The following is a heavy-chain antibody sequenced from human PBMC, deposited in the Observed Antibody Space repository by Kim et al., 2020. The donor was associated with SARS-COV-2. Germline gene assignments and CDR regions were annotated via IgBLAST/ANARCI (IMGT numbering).Heavy chain of an antibody. V-gene: IGHV5-51*01. CDR1: GYSFTSYW. CDR2: IYPGDSDT. J-gene: IGHJ6*02. D-gene: IGHD2-15*01. CDR3: ARICSGGSCYNYYYGMDV. Sequence: GESLKISCKGSGYSFTSYWIGWVRQMPGKGLEWMGIIYPGDSDTRYSPSFQGQVTISADKSISTAYLQWSSLKASDTAMYYCARICSGGSCYNYYYGMDVWGQGTTFTVSS.